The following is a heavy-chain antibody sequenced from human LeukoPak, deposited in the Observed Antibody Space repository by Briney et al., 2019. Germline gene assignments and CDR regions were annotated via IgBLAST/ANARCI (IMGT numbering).Heavy chain of an antibody. CDR1: GGSFSGYY. J-gene: IGHJ4*02. V-gene: IGHV4-34*01. CDR3: ARVYYDYVWGSYRYDQKFDY. CDR2: INHSGST. Sequence: SETLSLTCAVYGGSFSGYYWSWIRQPPGKGLEWLGEINHSGSTNYNPSLKSRVTISVDTSKNQFSLKLSSVTAADTAVYYCARVYYDYVWGSYRYDQKFDYWGQGTLVTVSS. D-gene: IGHD3-16*02.